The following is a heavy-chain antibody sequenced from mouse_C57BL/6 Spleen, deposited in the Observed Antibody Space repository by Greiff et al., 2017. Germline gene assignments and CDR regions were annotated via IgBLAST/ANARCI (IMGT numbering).Heavy chain of an antibody. CDR3: ARLDGSSYGWYFDY. CDR1: GFTFSSYG. V-gene: IGHV5-6*01. CDR2: ISSGGSYT. J-gene: IGHJ2*01. Sequence: EVQLVESGGDLVKPGGSLKLSCAASGFTFSSYGMSWVRQTPDKRLEWVATISSGGSYTYYPDSVKGRFTISRDNAKNTLYLQMSSLKSEDTAMYYCARLDGSSYGWYFDYWGQGTTLTVSS. D-gene: IGHD1-1*01.